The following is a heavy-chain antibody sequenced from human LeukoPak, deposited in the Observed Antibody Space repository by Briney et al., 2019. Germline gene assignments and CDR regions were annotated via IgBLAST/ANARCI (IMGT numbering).Heavy chain of an antibody. D-gene: IGHD3-10*01. CDR3: AKVSGSGVWDRDVHEAIFEV. CDR1: GFIFSNYG. Sequence: GGSLRLSCAASGFIFSNYGMHWVRQAPGKGLEWVAVIYSDGSKQNYADSVKGRLTISRDNSKNTIYLQMRSLRVDDTAVYYCAKVSGSGVWDRDVHEAIFEVWGQGTMVIVSS. V-gene: IGHV3-33*06. CDR2: IYSDGSKQ. J-gene: IGHJ3*01.